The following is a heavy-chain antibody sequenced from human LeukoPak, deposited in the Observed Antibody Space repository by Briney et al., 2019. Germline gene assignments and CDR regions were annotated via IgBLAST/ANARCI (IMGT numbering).Heavy chain of an antibody. D-gene: IGHD2-21*02. Sequence: VASVKVSCKASGYTFTSYYMHWVRQAPGQGLEWMGIINPSGGSTTYAQKFQGRVTMTRDTSTSTVYMELSSLRSEDTAVYYCARDIMVMTYYYYYGMDVWAKGPRSPSP. CDR1: GYTFTSYY. J-gene: IGHJ6*02. CDR2: INPSGGST. V-gene: IGHV1-46*01. CDR3: ARDIMVMTYYYYYGMDV.